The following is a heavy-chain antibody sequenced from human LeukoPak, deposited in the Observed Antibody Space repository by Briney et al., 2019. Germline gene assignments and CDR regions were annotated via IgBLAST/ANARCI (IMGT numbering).Heavy chain of an antibody. CDR2: INAGNGNT. CDR1: GYTFTSYA. V-gene: IGHV1-3*01. CDR3: ARVSNRIAAAGVSLGY. Sequence: ASVKVSCKASGYTFTSYAMHWVRQAPGQRLEWMGWINAGNGNTKYSQKFQGRVTITRDTSASTAYMELSSLRSEDTAVYYCARVSNRIAAAGVSLGYWGQGTLVTVSS. D-gene: IGHD6-13*01. J-gene: IGHJ4*02.